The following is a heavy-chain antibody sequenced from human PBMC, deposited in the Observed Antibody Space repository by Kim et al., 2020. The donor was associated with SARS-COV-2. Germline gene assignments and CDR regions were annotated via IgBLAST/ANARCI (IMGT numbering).Heavy chain of an antibody. J-gene: IGHJ4*02. CDR2: T. Sequence: TNYNPPLKSRVTMSLDTSRNQFSLRLSSVTPADTAVYYCARARGGGYGDYWGQGSLVSVSS. CDR3: ARARGGGYGDY. V-gene: IGHV4-4*07. D-gene: IGHD5-12*01.